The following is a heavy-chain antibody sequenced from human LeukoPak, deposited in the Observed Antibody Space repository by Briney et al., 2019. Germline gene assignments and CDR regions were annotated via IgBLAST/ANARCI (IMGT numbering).Heavy chain of an antibody. J-gene: IGHJ4*02. CDR2: IIPIFGTA. V-gene: IGHV1-69*13. Sequence: ASVKVSCKASGGTFSSYAISWVRQAPGQGLEWMGGIIPIFGTANYAQKFQGRVTITADESTSTAYMELSSLRSDDTAVYYCARDGRRFFDWLLQGGSFDYWGQGTLVTVSS. CDR3: ARDGRRFFDWLLQGGSFDY. CDR1: GGTFSSYA. D-gene: IGHD3-9*01.